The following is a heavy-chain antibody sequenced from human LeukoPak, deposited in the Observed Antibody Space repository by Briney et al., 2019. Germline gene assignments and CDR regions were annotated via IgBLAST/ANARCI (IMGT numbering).Heavy chain of an antibody. J-gene: IGHJ4*02. Sequence: SETLSLTCTVSGGSISSSSYYWGWIRQPPGKGLEWIGSIYYSGSTYYNPSLKSRVTISVDTSKNQFSLKLSSVTAADTAVYYCARGITMVRRALGYWGQGTLVTVSS. CDR1: GGSISSSSYY. V-gene: IGHV4-39*01. CDR2: IYYSGST. D-gene: IGHD3-10*01. CDR3: ARGITMVRRALGY.